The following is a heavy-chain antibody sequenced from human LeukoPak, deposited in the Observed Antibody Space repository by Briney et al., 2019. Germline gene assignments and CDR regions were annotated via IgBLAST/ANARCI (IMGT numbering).Heavy chain of an antibody. CDR2: IRYDGSNK. CDR3: AKDPGFMVRGARGYFDY. CDR1: GFTFSSYG. V-gene: IGHV3-30*02. Sequence: GGSLRLSCAASGFTFSSYGMHWVRQAPGKGLEWVAFIRYDGSNKYYADSVKGRFTISRDNSKNTLYLQMNSLRAEDTAVYYCAKDPGFMVRGARGYFDYWGQGTLVTVSP. J-gene: IGHJ4*02. D-gene: IGHD3-10*01.